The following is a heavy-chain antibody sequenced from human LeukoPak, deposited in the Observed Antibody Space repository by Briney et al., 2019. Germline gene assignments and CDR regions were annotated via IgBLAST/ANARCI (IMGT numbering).Heavy chain of an antibody. D-gene: IGHD5-24*01. Sequence: GGSLRLSCAASGFTFDDYAMHWVRQAPGKGLEWVSGISWNSGSIGYADSVKGRFIISRDNAKNSLYLQMNRLRAEDTALYYCAKARDGCFDYWGQGTLVTVSS. CDR3: AKARDGCFDY. V-gene: IGHV3-9*01. J-gene: IGHJ4*02. CDR2: ISWNSGSI. CDR1: GFTFDDYA.